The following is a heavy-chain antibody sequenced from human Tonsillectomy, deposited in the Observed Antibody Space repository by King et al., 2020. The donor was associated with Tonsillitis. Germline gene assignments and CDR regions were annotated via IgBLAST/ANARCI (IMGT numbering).Heavy chain of an antibody. CDR3: AREGVTMIVVDALGRCFDP. Sequence: VQLVESGAEVKKPGASVKVSCKASGYTFTSYYMHWVRQAPGQGLEWMGIINPSGGSTSYAQKFQGRVTMTRDTSTSTVYMELSSLRSEDTAVYYFAREGVTMIVVDALGRCFDPWGPGTLVTVSS. D-gene: IGHD3-22*01. J-gene: IGHJ5*02. CDR1: GYTFTSYY. V-gene: IGHV1-46*01. CDR2: INPSGGST.